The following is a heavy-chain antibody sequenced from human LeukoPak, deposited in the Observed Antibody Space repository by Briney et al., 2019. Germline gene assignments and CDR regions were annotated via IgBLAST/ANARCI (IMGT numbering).Heavy chain of an antibody. J-gene: IGHJ6*03. CDR2: IKQDGSEK. Sequence: PGGSLRLSCAASGFTFSSYWMSWVRQAPGKGLEWVANIKQDGSEKYYVDSMRGRFTISRDNAKNSLYLQLNSLRAEDTAVYYCARFLATWDYYYMDVWGTGTTVTVSS. V-gene: IGHV3-7*01. D-gene: IGHD3-3*01. CDR3: ARFLATWDYYYMDV. CDR1: GFTFSSYW.